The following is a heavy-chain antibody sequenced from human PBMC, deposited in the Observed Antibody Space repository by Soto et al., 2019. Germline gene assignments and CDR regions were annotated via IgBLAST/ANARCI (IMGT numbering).Heavy chain of an antibody. CDR2: IIPIFGTA. CDR3: AISNYDFWSGYYIGYYYYGMDV. D-gene: IGHD3-3*01. J-gene: IGHJ6*02. CDR1: GGTFSSYA. V-gene: IGHV1-69*13. Sequence: SVKVSCKASGGTFSSYAISWVRQAPGQGPEWMGGIIPIFGTANYAQKFQGRVTITADESTSTAYMELSSLRSEDTAVYYCAISNYDFWSGYYIGYYYYGMDVWGQGTTVTVSS.